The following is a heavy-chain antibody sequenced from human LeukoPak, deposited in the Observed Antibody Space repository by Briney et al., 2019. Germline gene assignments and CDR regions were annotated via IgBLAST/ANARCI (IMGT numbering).Heavy chain of an antibody. CDR2: IRDDGSTR. D-gene: IGHD3-10*01. V-gene: IGHV3-30*02. CDR1: GFTFSRYG. Sequence: GGSLRLSCAASGFTFSRYGLHWVRQAPGKGLEWVAFIRDDGSTRYYADSVKGRFTVSRDNSKNTLYLQMDSLRAEDTAVYYCARDLDYYYGSGSKNWGQGTLVAVSS. J-gene: IGHJ4*02. CDR3: ARDLDYYYGSGSKN.